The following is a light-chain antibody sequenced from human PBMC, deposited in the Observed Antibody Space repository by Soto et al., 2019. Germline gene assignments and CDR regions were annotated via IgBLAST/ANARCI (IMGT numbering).Light chain of an antibody. CDR3: QHPGTSAGR. J-gene: IGKJ2*04. CDR2: GAY. Sequence: IGLTQSPRTLSLSRGEGATGGCRASQSVSSYLAWYQQKPGQAPRLLIYGAYTRATGVGARFIGSGSATDFSLTISCLQPGDFAVYFCQHPGTSAGRFARGTKVDIK. CDR1: QSVSSY. V-gene: IGKV3-11*01.